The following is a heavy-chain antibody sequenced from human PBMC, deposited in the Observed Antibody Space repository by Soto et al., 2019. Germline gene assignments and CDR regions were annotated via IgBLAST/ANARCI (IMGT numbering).Heavy chain of an antibody. CDR2: ISYSGST. CDR1: GGPISSYY. D-gene: IGHD4-17*01. Sequence: SETLSLTCAVSGGPISSYYWSWIRQPPGKGLEWIGYISYSGSTNYNPSLKSRVTISVDTSKNQFSLKVSSVTAADTAVYYCARQMTTLTTFDYWGQGTLVTVSS. J-gene: IGHJ4*02. CDR3: ARQMTTLTTFDY. V-gene: IGHV4-59*01.